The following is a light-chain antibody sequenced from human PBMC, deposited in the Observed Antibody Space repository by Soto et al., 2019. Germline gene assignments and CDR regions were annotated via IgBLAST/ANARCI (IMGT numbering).Light chain of an antibody. CDR2: EVS. J-gene: IGLJ1*01. Sequence: QSALTQPASVSGSPGQSITISCTGTRSDVGAYDFVSWYQQHPGKVPKYLIYEVSNRPSGVSDRFSGSKSGTTASLTISGLQAEDEADYYCSSYTTTDPYVFGTGTKLTVL. CDR1: RSDVGAYDF. V-gene: IGLV2-14*01. CDR3: SSYTTTDPYV.